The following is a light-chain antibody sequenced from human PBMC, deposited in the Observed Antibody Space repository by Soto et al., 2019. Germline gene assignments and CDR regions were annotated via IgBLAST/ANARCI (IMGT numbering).Light chain of an antibody. CDR1: SIDVGGYNY. CDR3: SSYTSSSTGV. CDR2: DVS. J-gene: IGLJ1*01. V-gene: IGLV2-14*01. Sequence: QSVLTQPASVSGSPGQSITISCTGTSIDVGGYNYVSWYQQHPGKAPQLMIYDVSNRPSGVSNRFSGSKSGNTASLTISGLQAEDEADYYCSSYTSSSTGVFGTGTKDTVV.